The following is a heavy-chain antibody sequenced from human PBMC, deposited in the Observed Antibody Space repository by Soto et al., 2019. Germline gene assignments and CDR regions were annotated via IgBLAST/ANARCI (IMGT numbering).Heavy chain of an antibody. Sequence: EVQLVESGGGLAKPGGSLRLSCAASGFTFENAWMNWVRQAPGKGLEWVGRIKSKIYGETTDYAATVKGRFIISRDDSKNTLYLQMSSLKAEDTAVYYCTSGLIVVVAASRLAVYWGQGTLVTVSS. J-gene: IGHJ4*02. V-gene: IGHV3-15*07. CDR3: TSGLIVVVAASRLAVY. CDR2: IKSKIYGETT. CDR1: GFTFENAW. D-gene: IGHD2-21*01.